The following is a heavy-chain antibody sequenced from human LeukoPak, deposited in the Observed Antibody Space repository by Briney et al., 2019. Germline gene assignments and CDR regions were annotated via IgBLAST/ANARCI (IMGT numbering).Heavy chain of an antibody. CDR1: GFTFSSYA. CDR2: TSGSGGST. J-gene: IGHJ4*02. Sequence: PGGSLRLSCAASGFTFSSYAMTWVRQAPEKGLEWVSTTSGSGGSTYYADSVKGRFTISRDNSKNTLYLQMNSLRAEDTAVYYCTKDRLTGYSFGYSYFDYWGQGTLVTVSS. D-gene: IGHD5-18*01. CDR3: TKDRLTGYSFGYSYFDY. V-gene: IGHV3-23*01.